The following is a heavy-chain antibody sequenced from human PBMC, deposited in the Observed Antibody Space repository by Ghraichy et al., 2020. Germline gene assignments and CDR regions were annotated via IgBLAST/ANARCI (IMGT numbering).Heavy chain of an antibody. CDR3: ARVPAGTTDFYYYGMDV. Sequence: ASVKVSCKASGYIFSNYYMYWVRQAPGQGLEWMGIINSGGGATTFAQKFQGRITLTRETSTSTVYMELSSLRSEDTAVYYCARVPAGTTDFYYYGMDVWGQGTAVTVS. CDR2: INSGGGAT. V-gene: IGHV1-46*01. J-gene: IGHJ6*02. CDR1: GYIFSNYY. D-gene: IGHD1-7*01.